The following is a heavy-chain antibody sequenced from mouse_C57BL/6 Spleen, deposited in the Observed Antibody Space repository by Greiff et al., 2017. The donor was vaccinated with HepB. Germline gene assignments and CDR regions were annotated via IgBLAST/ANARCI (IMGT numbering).Heavy chain of an antibody. J-gene: IGHJ4*01. CDR2: ISSGSSTI. Sequence: EVKLVESGGGLVKPGGSLKLSCAASGFTFSDYGMHWVRQAPEKGLEWVAYISSGSSTIYYADTVKGRFTISRDNAKNTLFLQMTSLRSEDTAMYYCARDGSSYDDYAMDYWGQGTSVTVSS. CDR1: GFTFSDYG. D-gene: IGHD1-1*01. V-gene: IGHV5-17*01. CDR3: ARDGSSYDDYAMDY.